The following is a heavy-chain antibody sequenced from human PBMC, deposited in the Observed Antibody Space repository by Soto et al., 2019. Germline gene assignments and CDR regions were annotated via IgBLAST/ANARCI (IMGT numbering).Heavy chain of an antibody. D-gene: IGHD6-6*01. J-gene: IGHJ6*03. CDR2: IGTAGDT. Sequence: GGSLRLSCAASGFTFSSYDMHWVRQATGNGLEWVSAIGTAGDTYYPGSVKGRFTISRENAKNSLYLQMNSLRAGDTAVYYCARGGIAARPDYYYMDVWGKGTTVTVSS. V-gene: IGHV3-13*01. CDR1: GFTFSSYD. CDR3: ARGGIAARPDYYYMDV.